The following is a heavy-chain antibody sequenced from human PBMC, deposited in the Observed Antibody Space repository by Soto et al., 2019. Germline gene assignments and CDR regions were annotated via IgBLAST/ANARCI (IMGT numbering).Heavy chain of an antibody. CDR1: GYTFTSYG. CDR2: ISAYNGNT. J-gene: IGHJ6*02. Sequence: QVQLVQSGAEVKKPGASVKVSCKASGYTFTSYGISWVRQAPGQGLEWMGWISAYNGNTNYAQKLQGRVTMTTDTAKSTAYMELRSLRADDTAVYYCARDLYYDEVFYSELTYGMDVWGQGTTVTVSS. D-gene: IGHD3-3*01. CDR3: ARDLYYDEVFYSELTYGMDV. V-gene: IGHV1-18*01.